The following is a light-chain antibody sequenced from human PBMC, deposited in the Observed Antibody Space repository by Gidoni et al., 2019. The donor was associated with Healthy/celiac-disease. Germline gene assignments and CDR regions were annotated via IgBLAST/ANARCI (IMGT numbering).Light chain of an antibody. J-gene: IGKJ3*01. CDR3: QQYGSSPPVT. Sequence: IALPPSPVPLSLSPGERATLSCRASQSVSSSYLAWYQQKPGQAPRLLIYGASSRATGIPDRFSGSGSGTDFTLTISRLEPEDFAVYYCQQYGSSPPVTFGPGTKVDIK. CDR2: GAS. V-gene: IGKV3-20*01. CDR1: QSVSSSY.